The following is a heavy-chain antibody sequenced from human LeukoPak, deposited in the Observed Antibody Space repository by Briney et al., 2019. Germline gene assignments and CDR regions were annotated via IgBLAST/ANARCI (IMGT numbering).Heavy chain of an antibody. CDR1: GFSFNTYA. CDR2: ISGSGGST. V-gene: IGHV3-23*01. D-gene: IGHD6-19*01. CDR3: AKSPRSGWYGDFDY. Sequence: GGSLRLSCAASGFSFNTYAMSWVRQAPGKGLEWVSAISGSGGSTYYADSVKGRFTISRDNSKNTLYLQMNSLRAEDTAVYYCAKSPRSGWYGDFDYWGQGTLVTVSS. J-gene: IGHJ4*02.